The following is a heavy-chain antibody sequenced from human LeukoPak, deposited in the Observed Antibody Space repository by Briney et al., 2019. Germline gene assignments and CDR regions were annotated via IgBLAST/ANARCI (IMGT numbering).Heavy chain of an antibody. J-gene: IGHJ4*02. CDR3: ALTYSSGWSKGKYYFDY. CDR1: GYTFTSYD. Sequence: ASVKVSCKASGYTFTSYDINWVRQATGQGLEWMGWMNPNSGNTGYAQKFQGRVTMTRNTSISTAYMELSSLRSEDTAVYYCALTYSSGWSKGKYYFDYWGQGTLVTVSS. CDR2: MNPNSGNT. D-gene: IGHD6-19*01. V-gene: IGHV1-8*01.